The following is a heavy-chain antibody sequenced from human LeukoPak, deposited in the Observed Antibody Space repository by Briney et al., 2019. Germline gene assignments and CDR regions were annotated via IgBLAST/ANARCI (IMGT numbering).Heavy chain of an antibody. V-gene: IGHV4-4*02. J-gene: IGHJ4*02. CDR2: IYHSGSP. CDR3: ARSYDSSGYWAY. Sequence: SGTLSLTCAVSGGSISSNNWWGWVRQPPGKGLEWIGEIYHSGSPNYNPSLKSRVTISVDTSKNQFSLKLSSVTAADTAVYYCARSYDSSGYWAYWGQGTLVTVSS. D-gene: IGHD3-22*01. CDR1: GGSISSNNW.